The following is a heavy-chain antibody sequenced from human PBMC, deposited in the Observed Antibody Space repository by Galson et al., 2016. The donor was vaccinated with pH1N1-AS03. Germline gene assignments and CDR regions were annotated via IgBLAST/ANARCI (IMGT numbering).Heavy chain of an antibody. V-gene: IGHV4-31*03. CDR3: ARGDGYSEDY. J-gene: IGHJ4*02. CDR1: GGSISSGGDY. Sequence: TLSLTCTVSGGSISSGGDYWTWIRQHPGKGLEWIGEINHSGSTAYNPSLRRRLSISLDKSKNQFSLRLSSVTATDTAVYYCARGDGYSEDYWGQGILVTVSS. CDR2: INHSGST. D-gene: IGHD5-24*01.